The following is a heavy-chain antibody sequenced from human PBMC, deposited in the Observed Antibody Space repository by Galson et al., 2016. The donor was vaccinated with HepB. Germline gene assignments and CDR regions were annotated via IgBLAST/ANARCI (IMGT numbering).Heavy chain of an antibody. CDR3: VTTRLPHDYNPHFDY. CDR2: LIPIFGAP. CDR1: GGILSNHA. J-gene: IGHJ4*02. V-gene: IGHV1-69*13. D-gene: IGHD5-24*01. Sequence: SVKVSCKASGGILSNHASSWVRQAPGHGLEWMGGLIPIFGAPIYAQKFQGRVTISADESTSTAYLEVRGLTYEDTALYYCVTTRLPHDYNPHFDYWGQGTLVTVSS.